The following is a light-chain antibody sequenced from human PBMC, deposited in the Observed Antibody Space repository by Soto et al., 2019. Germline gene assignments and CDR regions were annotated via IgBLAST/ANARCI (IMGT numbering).Light chain of an antibody. CDR2: GDS. CDR3: QSYDISPSGP. CDR1: RSNIGTGYD. J-gene: IGLJ1*01. V-gene: IGLV1-40*01. Sequence: QPVLTQPPSVSGAPGQRVTISCTGSRSNIGTGYDVHWYPQVPGTAPKLLIHGDSSRPSGVPDRISGSNSGTSASLAITGLQAANESDYSCQSYDISPSGPFETGTKVTVL.